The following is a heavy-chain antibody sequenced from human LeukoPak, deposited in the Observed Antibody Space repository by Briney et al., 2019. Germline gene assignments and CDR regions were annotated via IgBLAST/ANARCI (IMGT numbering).Heavy chain of an antibody. CDR1: GASVGASVSDYY. CDR3: VSSLGPAPDWSFDP. V-gene: IGHV4-4*07. Sequence: SETLSLTCSVSGASVGASVSDYYWTWVRQPTGKGLEWIGRISITGSTDYNPSLQSRAAFSVDTSKNEFYLTLRSVTAADTAIYFCVSSLGPAPDWSFDPWGRGTLITVSS. CDR2: ISITGST. D-gene: IGHD3-16*01. J-gene: IGHJ2*01.